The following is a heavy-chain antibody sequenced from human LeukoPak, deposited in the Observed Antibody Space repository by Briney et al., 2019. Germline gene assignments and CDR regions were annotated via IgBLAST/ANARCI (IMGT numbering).Heavy chain of an antibody. CDR3: ARGGHGDYFDY. Sequence: GGSLRLSCAASGFTFSSYGMHWVRQAPGKGLEWMAVIWYDGSNKYYADSVKGRFTISRDNSKNTLYLQMNSLRAEDTAVYYCARGGHGDYFDYWGQGTLVTVSS. D-gene: IGHD4-17*01. CDR1: GFTFSSYG. V-gene: IGHV3-33*01. J-gene: IGHJ4*02. CDR2: IWYDGSNK.